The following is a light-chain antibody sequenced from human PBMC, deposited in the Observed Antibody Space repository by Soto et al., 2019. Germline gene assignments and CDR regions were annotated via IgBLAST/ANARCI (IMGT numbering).Light chain of an antibody. V-gene: IGKV1-5*01. CDR2: DAS. J-gene: IGKJ1*01. CDR1: QSLGIW. Sequence: DIQMTQSPSTLSASVGDRVTISCRASQSLGIWLAWHQQKPGKAPKLLIYDASALPRGVPSRFSGSGSRTKFTLTIASLQPDDFATYYCQQYETFSGTFGPGTKVDIK. CDR3: QQYETFSGT.